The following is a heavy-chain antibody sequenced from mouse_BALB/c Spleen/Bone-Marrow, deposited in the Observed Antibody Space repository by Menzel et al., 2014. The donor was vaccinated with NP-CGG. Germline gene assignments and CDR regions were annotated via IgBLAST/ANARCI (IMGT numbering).Heavy chain of an antibody. CDR3: ARTTPYAMDY. D-gene: IGHD5-5*01. V-gene: IGHV5-12-1*01. Sequence: DVQLVESGGGLVKPGGSLKLSCAASGFAFSSYDMSWVRQTPEERLEWVAYISSGGGSTYYPDTVKGRFTISRDNAKNTLYLQMSSLKSEDTAMYYCARTTPYAMDYWGQGTSVTVSS. CDR2: ISSGGGST. J-gene: IGHJ4*01. CDR1: GFAFSSYD.